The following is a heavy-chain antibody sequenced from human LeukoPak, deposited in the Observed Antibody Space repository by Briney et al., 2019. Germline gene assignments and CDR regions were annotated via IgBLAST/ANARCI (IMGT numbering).Heavy chain of an antibody. CDR1: GGSISSSSYY. V-gene: IGHV4-39*01. CDR2: IYYSGST. CDR3: ASDGAVAGPYYFDY. D-gene: IGHD6-19*01. J-gene: IGHJ4*02. Sequence: SETLSLTCTVSGGSISSSSYYWGWIRQPPGKGLEWIGSIYYSGSTYYNPSLKSRVTISVDTSKNQFSLKLSSVTAADTAVYYCASDGAVAGPYYFDYWGQGTLVTDSS.